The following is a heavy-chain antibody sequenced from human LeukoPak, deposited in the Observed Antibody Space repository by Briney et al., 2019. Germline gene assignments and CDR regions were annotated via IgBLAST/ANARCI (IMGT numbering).Heavy chain of an antibody. Sequence: GGSLRLSCAASALTFSDSYMRWIRQAPGQGLAWVSYISSSSSYTNYADSVKGRFTISRDNAKSSLYLQMNSLRAEDTAVYYCARSDGGWYSTSFDYWGQGTLVTVSS. CDR3: ARSDGGWYSTSFDY. CDR2: ISSSSSYT. V-gene: IGHV3-11*06. CDR1: ALTFSDSY. D-gene: IGHD6-19*01. J-gene: IGHJ4*02.